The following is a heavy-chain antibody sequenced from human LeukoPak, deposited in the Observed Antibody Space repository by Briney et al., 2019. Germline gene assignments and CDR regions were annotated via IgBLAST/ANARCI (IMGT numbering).Heavy chain of an antibody. CDR3: ARARSSYGYGDAFDI. D-gene: IGHD5-18*01. CDR1: GFTFSSFG. Sequence: PGGSLRLSCAASGFTFSSFGMHWVRQAPGQGLEWVAFVLYDGTNKYYADSAKGRFTISRDNSKNTLYLQMNSLRAEDTAVYYCARARSSYGYGDAFDIWGQGTMVTVSS. CDR2: VLYDGTNK. V-gene: IGHV3-30*02. J-gene: IGHJ3*02.